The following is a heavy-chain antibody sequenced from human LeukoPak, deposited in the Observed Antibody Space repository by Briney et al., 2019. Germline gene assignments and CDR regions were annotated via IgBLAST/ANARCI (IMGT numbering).Heavy chain of an antibody. CDR1: GFTFSSYG. CDR2: ISYDGSNK. D-gene: IGHD4-17*01. CDR3: ANDYGDLFDY. V-gene: IGHV3-30*18. J-gene: IGHJ4*02. Sequence: PGGSLRLSCAASGFTFSSYGMHWVRQAPGKGLEWVAVISYDGSNKYYADSVKGRFTISRDNSKNTLYLQMNSLRGEDTAVYYCANDYGDLFDYGGQGTLVTVSS.